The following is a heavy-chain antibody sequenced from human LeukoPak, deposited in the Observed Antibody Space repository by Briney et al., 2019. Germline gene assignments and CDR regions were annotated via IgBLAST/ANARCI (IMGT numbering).Heavy chain of an antibody. D-gene: IGHD6-6*01. J-gene: IGHJ5*02. CDR1: GFTFSSYG. CDR3: AASMGFDP. V-gene: IGHV3-33*01. Sequence: PGRCLRLSCAASGFTFSSYGMHWVRQAPGKGLEWVAVIWYDGTDKYYADSVKGRFTISRDNSKNTLYLQMNSLRAEDTAVYYCAASMGFDPWGQGTLVTVSS. CDR2: IWYDGTDK.